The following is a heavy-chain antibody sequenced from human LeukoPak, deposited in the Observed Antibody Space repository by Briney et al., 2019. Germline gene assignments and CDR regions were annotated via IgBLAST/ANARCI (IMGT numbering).Heavy chain of an antibody. CDR3: ARDYADYVGYFFFDY. Sequence: HAGGSLRLSCAASGFTFNNYAMNWVRQAPGEGLEWVSSINGGGETTYYADSAKGRFTISRDNSQNTLYLQMNSLRAEDTAVYYCARDYADYVGYFFFDYWGQGTLVTVSS. CDR1: GFTFNNYA. J-gene: IGHJ4*02. V-gene: IGHV3-23*01. CDR2: INGGGETT. D-gene: IGHD4-17*01.